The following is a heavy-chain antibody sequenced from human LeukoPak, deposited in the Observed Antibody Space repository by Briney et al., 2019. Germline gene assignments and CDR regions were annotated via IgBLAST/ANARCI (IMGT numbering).Heavy chain of an antibody. Sequence: PSETLSLTCAVYGGSLSGYYWSWIRQPPGKGLEWIGEINHSGSTNYNPSLKSRVTISVDTSKNQFSLKLSSVTAADTAVYYCARDEVAGIGYFDYWGQGTLVTVSS. V-gene: IGHV4-34*01. CDR3: ARDEVAGIGYFDY. J-gene: IGHJ4*02. D-gene: IGHD2-15*01. CDR1: GGSLSGYY. CDR2: INHSGST.